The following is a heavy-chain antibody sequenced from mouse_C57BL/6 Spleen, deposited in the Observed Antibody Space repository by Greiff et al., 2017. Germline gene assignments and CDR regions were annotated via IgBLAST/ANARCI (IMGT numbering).Heavy chain of an antibody. CDR2: ISSGGDYI. V-gene: IGHV5-9-1*02. CDR3: TRDQDYGSSYGGDWYFDV. D-gene: IGHD1-1*01. Sequence: EVKLVESGEGLVKPGGSLKLSCAASGFTFSSYAMSWVRQTPEKRLEWVAYISSGGDYIYYADTVKGRFTISRDNARNTLYLQMSSLKSEDTAMYYCTRDQDYGSSYGGDWYFDVWGTGTTVTVSS. CDR1: GFTFSSYA. J-gene: IGHJ1*03.